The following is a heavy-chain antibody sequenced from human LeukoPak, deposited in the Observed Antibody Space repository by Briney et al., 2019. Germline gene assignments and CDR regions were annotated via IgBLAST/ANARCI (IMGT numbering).Heavy chain of an antibody. J-gene: IGHJ4*02. CDR2: ISGSGGST. CDR1: GFTFSNYG. Sequence: QPGGTLRLSCAASGFTFSNYGMSWVRQTPGKGLEWVSAISGSGGSTYYADSVKGRFTISRDNSKNTLYLQMNSLRAEDTAVYYCAKDSGYYGSGSYSRDWGQGTLVTVSS. CDR3: AKDSGYYGSGSYSRD. D-gene: IGHD3-10*01. V-gene: IGHV3-23*01.